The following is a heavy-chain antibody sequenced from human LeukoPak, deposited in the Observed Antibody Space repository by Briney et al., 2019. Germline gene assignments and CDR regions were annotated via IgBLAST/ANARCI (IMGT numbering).Heavy chain of an antibody. CDR3: AKGGYSSGWLRGNWFDP. CDR2: ISGSGGST. Sequence: GGSPRLSCAASGFTFSSYAMSWVRQAPGKGLEWVSAISGSGGSTYYADSVKGRFTISRDNSKNTLYLQMNSLRAEDTAVYYCAKGGYSSGWLRGNWFDPWGQGTLVTVSS. CDR1: GFTFSSYA. D-gene: IGHD6-19*01. V-gene: IGHV3-23*01. J-gene: IGHJ5*02.